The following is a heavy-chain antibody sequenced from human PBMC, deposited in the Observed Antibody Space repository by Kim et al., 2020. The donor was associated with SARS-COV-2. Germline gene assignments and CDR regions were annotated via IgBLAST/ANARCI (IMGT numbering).Heavy chain of an antibody. CDR3: ARGAYRFGYAD. J-gene: IGHJ4*02. D-gene: IGHD5-18*01. V-gene: IGHV4-31*03. CDR1: GGSISSGGYY. Sequence: SETLSLTCTVSGGSISSGGYYWSWIRQHPGKGLEWIGYIYYSGTTYYNPSLKSRVTISPDTSKNQFSLKLSSVTAADTAVYYCARGAYRFGYADWGQGTLVPVAS. CDR2: IYYSGTT.